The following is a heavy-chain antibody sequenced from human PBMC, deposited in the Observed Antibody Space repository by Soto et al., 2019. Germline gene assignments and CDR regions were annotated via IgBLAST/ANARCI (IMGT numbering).Heavy chain of an antibody. CDR3: VRARGVVAGMTYLDS. V-gene: IGHV3-21*02. CDR2: ISGSSTYI. CDR1: GFTFNSFS. D-gene: IGHD2-15*01. Sequence: EVQLVESGGGLVKPGGSLRLSCAASGFTFNSFSMNWVRQAPGKGLEWLSSISGSSTYIYFADSLKGRFTISRDNAKNSLYLQMNSLRAEDTAVYYCVRARGVVAGMTYLDSWGQGTLVTVSS. J-gene: IGHJ4*02.